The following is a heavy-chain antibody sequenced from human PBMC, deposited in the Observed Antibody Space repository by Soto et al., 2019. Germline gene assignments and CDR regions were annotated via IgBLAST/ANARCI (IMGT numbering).Heavy chain of an antibody. D-gene: IGHD2-2*01. CDR3: AHGSHCSSTSCQVERHREYFDF. Sequence: QITLKQSGPTLVKPTQTLTLTCTFSGFSLSTSGVGVGWMRQPPGKALEWLALIYWDDDKRYSPSLKSRLTITKSATKNQVVLTMTNMDPVDTATYYCAHGSHCSSTSCQVERHREYFDFWGRGTLVTVSS. CDR1: GFSLSTSGVG. CDR2: IYWDDDK. V-gene: IGHV2-5*02. J-gene: IGHJ2*01.